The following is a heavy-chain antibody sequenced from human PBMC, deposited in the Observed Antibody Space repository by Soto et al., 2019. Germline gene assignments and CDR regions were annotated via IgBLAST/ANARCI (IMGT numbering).Heavy chain of an antibody. D-gene: IGHD3-9*01. CDR2: ISSSSSYI. CDR1: GFTFSSYS. Sequence: LRLSCAASGFTFSSYSMNWVRQAPGKGLEWVSSISSSSSYIYYADSVKGRFTISRDNAKNSLYLQMNSLRAEDTAVYYCARDLRLRYFDWLFPDYFDYWGQGTLVTVSS. J-gene: IGHJ4*02. V-gene: IGHV3-21*01. CDR3: ARDLRLRYFDWLFPDYFDY.